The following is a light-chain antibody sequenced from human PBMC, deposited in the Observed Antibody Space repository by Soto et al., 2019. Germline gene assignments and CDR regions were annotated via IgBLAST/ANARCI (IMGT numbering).Light chain of an antibody. J-gene: IGKJ5*01. CDR3: QQYENLPT. V-gene: IGKV1-33*01. CDR1: QNINNY. Sequence: DLQMTPAPSSLSSFVGERVTITYQASQNINNYLNWYQQKPGRAPKLLIYDASNLEAGVPSRFRGSGSGTDFTFTISRLQPEDIATYYCQQYENLPTFGQGTRLEIK. CDR2: DAS.